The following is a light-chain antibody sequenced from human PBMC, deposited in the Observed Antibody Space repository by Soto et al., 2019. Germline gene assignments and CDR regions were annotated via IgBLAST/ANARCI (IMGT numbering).Light chain of an antibody. Sequence: IVMTQSPATLSVSPGERATLSCGASQSISTHLVWYQQKPGQSPRLLIYDASTRATGIPARFSGSGSGTEVTLTISSLQSEEFAVYYCQQYHYWWTFGQGTKVEVK. J-gene: IGKJ1*01. CDR1: QSISTH. V-gene: IGKV3-15*01. CDR3: QQYHYWWT. CDR2: DAS.